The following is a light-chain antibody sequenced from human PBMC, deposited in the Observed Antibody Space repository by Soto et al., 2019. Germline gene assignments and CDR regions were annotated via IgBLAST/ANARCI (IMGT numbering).Light chain of an antibody. CDR3: SSYAGSNNLV. Sequence: QSVLTQPPSASGSPGQSVTISCTGTSSDVGGYDYVSWYQQHPGKAPKLMFYEVSKRPSGVPDRFSGSKSGNTASLTVSGLQAEDEADYYCSSYAGSNNLVFGGGTNLTVL. J-gene: IGLJ2*01. V-gene: IGLV2-8*01. CDR2: EVS. CDR1: SSDVGGYDY.